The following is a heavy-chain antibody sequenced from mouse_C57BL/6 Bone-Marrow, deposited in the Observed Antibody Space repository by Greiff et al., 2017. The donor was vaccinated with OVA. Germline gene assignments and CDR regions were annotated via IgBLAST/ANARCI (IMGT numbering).Heavy chain of an antibody. CDR3: ARYKGRVAVDYFDY. CDR2: IRNKPNGSTT. J-gene: IGHJ2*01. CDR1: GFTFTNYY. D-gene: IGHD1-1*01. V-gene: IGHV7-3*01. Sequence: EVMLVESGGGLVQPGDSLSLSCAASGFTFTNYYMSLVRPPPGKALAWLAFIRNKPNGSTTEYSASVKGRFTISRDNSQSILYLQMNALRAEDSATYYCARYKGRVAVDYFDYWGQGTALTVSS.